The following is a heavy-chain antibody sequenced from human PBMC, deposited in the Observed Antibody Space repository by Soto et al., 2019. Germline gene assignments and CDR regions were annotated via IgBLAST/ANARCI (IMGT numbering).Heavy chain of an antibody. CDR3: ARDRPVTANRYYYYYYGMDV. Sequence: SETLSLTCTVSGGSVSSGSYYWSWIRQPPGKGLEWIGYIYYSGSTNYNPSLKSRVTISVDTSKNQFSLKLSSVTAADTAVYYCARDRPVTANRYYYYYYGMDVWGQGTTVTVAS. CDR1: GGSVSSGSYY. D-gene: IGHD2-21*02. J-gene: IGHJ6*02. CDR2: IYYSGST. V-gene: IGHV4-61*01.